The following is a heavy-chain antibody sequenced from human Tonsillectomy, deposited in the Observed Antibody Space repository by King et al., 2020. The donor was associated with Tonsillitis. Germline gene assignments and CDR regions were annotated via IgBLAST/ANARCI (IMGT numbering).Heavy chain of an antibody. V-gene: IGHV3-53*01. CDR1: GFHVNTNY. J-gene: IGHJ1*01. CDR2: IYSDGTT. Sequence: VQLVESGGSLIQPGGSLRLSCAASGFHVNTNYMTWVRQAPGKGLEWVSIIYSDGTTYYADSVKGRFTISRDNSKNTLYLQMNSLRVEDTAVYYCARVFVFYDSSGSDPSLYFHHWGQGTLVTVSS. CDR3: ARVFVFYDSSGSDPSLYFHH. D-gene: IGHD3-22*01.